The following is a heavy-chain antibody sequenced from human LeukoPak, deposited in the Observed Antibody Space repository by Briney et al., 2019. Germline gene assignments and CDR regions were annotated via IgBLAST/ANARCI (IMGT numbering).Heavy chain of an antibody. CDR1: GFTFTRPS. D-gene: IGHD3-10*01. CDR3: ARGYISMSRGARFEY. Sequence: GGSLRPSCAASGFTFTRPSMHWVRQAPGKGLEWVSVIAFDGSNTHYTDSGKGRFTLSRDNSKSTLYLQMHSLRTDDTAGYYCARGYISMSRGARFEYWGQGALVTDSS. V-gene: IGHV3-30*04. CDR2: IAFDGSNT. J-gene: IGHJ4*02.